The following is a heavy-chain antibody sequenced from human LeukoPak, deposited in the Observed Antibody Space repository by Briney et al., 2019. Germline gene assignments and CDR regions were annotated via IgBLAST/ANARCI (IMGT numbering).Heavy chain of an antibody. CDR1: GGSISSYY. V-gene: IGHV4-59*01. D-gene: IGHD2-2*01. CDR3: ARMEYCSSSSCYWAMRAFDT. CDR2: IYYSGST. J-gene: IGHJ3*02. Sequence: SETLSLTCTVSGGSISSYYWSWIRQPPGKGLEWIGYIYYSGSTNYNPSLKSRVTISVDTSKNQLSLKLNSVTAADTAVYYCARMEYCSSSSCYWAMRAFDTWGQGTMVTVSS.